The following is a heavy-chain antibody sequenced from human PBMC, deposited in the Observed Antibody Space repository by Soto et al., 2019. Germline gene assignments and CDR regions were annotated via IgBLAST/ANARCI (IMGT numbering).Heavy chain of an antibody. V-gene: IGHV3-15*07. CDR3: TTEAYGRHHDA. Sequence: PGWSLRLSCAASGFSFNNAWMTWVRQAPEKGLEWVGLIESISDGGRSYYAPPVQGRFTILRDDSRNILYLQMNSLKTEDTAVYYCTTEAYGRHHDAWGQGTLVTVSS. D-gene: IGHD3-10*01. CDR1: GFSFNNAW. J-gene: IGHJ5*02. CDR2: IESISDGGRS.